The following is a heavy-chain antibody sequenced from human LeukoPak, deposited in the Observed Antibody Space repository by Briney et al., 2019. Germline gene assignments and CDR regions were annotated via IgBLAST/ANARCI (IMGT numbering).Heavy chain of an antibody. J-gene: IGHJ4*02. Sequence: GGSLRLSCAASGFTFSSYGMHWVRQAPGKGLEWVAVISYDGSNKYYADSVKGRFTISRDNSRNTLYLQMNSLRAEDTAVYYCAKFRSSGWYRAIPPPDYWGQGTLVTVSS. D-gene: IGHD6-19*01. CDR1: GFTFSSYG. V-gene: IGHV3-30*18. CDR2: ISYDGSNK. CDR3: AKFRSSGWYRAIPPPDY.